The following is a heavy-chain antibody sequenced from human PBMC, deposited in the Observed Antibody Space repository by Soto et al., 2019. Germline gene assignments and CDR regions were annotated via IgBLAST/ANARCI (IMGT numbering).Heavy chain of an antibody. V-gene: IGHV3-23*01. CDR2: ISGSGCST. D-gene: IGHD1-7*01. CDR3: AKGNSWSPALVLDI. Sequence: PGGSLRLSCAASGFTFRSYAKNWVRKAPGKGLEWVSAISGSGCSTYYADSVKGRFTISRDISKNTLYLQMNSLRAEDTAVYYCAKGNSWSPALVLDIWGQGTMVTVSS. CDR1: GFTFRSYA. J-gene: IGHJ3*02.